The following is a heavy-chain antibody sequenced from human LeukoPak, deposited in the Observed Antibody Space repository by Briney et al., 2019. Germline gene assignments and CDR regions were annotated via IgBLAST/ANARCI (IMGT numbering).Heavy chain of an antibody. J-gene: IGHJ4*02. CDR3: ARGRNGYNRHDY. D-gene: IGHD5-24*01. Sequence: ASVKVSCKASGYTFTSYGINWVRQATGQGLEWMGWMNPNSGNTGYAQKFQGRVTMTRNTSISTAYMELSSLRSEDTAVYYCARGRNGYNRHDYWGQGTLVTVSS. V-gene: IGHV1-8*01. CDR1: GYTFTSYG. CDR2: MNPNSGNT.